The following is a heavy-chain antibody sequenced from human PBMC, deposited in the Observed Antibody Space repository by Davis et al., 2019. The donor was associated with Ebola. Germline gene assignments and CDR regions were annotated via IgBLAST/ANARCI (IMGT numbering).Heavy chain of an antibody. D-gene: IGHD4-17*01. V-gene: IGHV3-23*01. CDR3: TATVTTDY. CDR2: ISGSGGST. J-gene: IGHJ4*02. CDR1: GFTFSSYS. Sequence: GGSLRLSCAASGFTFSSYSMNWVRQAPGRGLEWVSAISGSGGSTYYADSVKGRFTISRDDSKNTAYLQMNSLKTEDTAVYYCTATVTTDYWGQGTLVTVSS.